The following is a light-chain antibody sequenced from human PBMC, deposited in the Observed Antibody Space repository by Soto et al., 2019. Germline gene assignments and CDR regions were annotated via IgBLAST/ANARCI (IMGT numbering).Light chain of an antibody. V-gene: IGKV1-39*01. Sequence: DIQMTQSPSSLSASVGASVTITCRASQNIYNYLNWYQQKPGKAPRLLIYAASTLHSGVPSRFTGSGSGTDFSLTINGLQPEDFATYYCQHSYTAPLFTFGQGTRLEI. J-gene: IGKJ2*01. CDR1: QNIYNY. CDR3: QHSYTAPLFT. CDR2: AAS.